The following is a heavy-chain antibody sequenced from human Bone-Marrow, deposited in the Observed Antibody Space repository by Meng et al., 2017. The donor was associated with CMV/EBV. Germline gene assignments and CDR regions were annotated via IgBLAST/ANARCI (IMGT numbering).Heavy chain of an antibody. CDR2: ISYDGSNK. Sequence: GGSLRLSCAASGFTFSSYAMHWVRQAPGKGLEWVAVISYDGSNKYYADSLKGRFTISRDNAKNSLYLQMNSLRPEDTAVYYCARDTGSLVYVDYWGQGTLVTVSS. CDR3: ARDTGSLVYVDY. CDR1: GFTFSSYA. J-gene: IGHJ4*02. D-gene: IGHD2-8*02. V-gene: IGHV3-30-3*01.